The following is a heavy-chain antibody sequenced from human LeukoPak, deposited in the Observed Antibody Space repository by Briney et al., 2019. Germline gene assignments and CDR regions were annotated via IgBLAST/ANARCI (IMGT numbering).Heavy chain of an antibody. D-gene: IGHD2-2*01. V-gene: IGHV1-18*01. CDR3: ARDIVVVPAPNNYNWFDP. CDR2: ISAYNGNT. Sequence: GASVKVSCKASGYTFTSYGISWVRQAPGQGLEWMGWISAYNGNTNYAQKLQGRVTMTTDTSTSTAYMELRSLRSDDTAVYYCARDIVVVPAPNNYNWFDPWGQGTLVTVSS. CDR1: GYTFTSYG. J-gene: IGHJ5*02.